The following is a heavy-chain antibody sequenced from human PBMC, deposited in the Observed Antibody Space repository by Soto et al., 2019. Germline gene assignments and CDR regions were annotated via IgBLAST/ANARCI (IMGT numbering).Heavy chain of an antibody. CDR1: GGSISSSRFH. D-gene: IGHD6-13*01. CDR2: IYYSGST. V-gene: IGHV4-39*01. CDR3: ARRERAAGTDWWFDP. J-gene: IGHJ5*02. Sequence: QLQLQESGPGLVKPSETLSLTSTVSGGSISSSRFHWGWIRQPPGKGLEWIGSIYYSGSTYYSPSLTSRVTISVDTSKNQFSLKLSSVTAADTAVYYCARRERAAGTDWWFDPWGQGTLVTVSS.